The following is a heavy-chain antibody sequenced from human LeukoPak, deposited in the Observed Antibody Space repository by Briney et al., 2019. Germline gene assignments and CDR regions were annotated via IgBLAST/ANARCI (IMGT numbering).Heavy chain of an antibody. CDR3: ASGHYGDYVVWFDP. V-gene: IGHV4-39*01. CDR1: GGSISSGDYY. D-gene: IGHD4-17*01. CDR2: IYYSGST. J-gene: IGHJ5*02. Sequence: SQTLSLTCTVSGGSISSGDYYWSWIRQPPGKGLEWIGSIYYSGSTYYNPSLKSRVTISVDTSKNQFSLKLSSVTAADTAVYYCASGHYGDYVVWFDPWGQGTLVTVSS.